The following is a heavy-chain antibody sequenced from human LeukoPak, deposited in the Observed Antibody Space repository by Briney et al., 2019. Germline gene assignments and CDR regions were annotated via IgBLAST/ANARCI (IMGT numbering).Heavy chain of an antibody. J-gene: IGHJ3*02. CDR2: ITAGGGTT. CDR3: AKDQTSNRIMDAFDI. V-gene: IGHV3-23*01. CDR1: GFTFSTYG. Sequence: GGSLRLSCSGSGFTFSTYGMTWVRQAPGKGLECVATITAGGGTTRYADSVKGRFTVSRDNSRNTLFLQMDSLRAEDTAIYYCAKDQTSNRIMDAFDIWGQGTMVTVSS. D-gene: IGHD3-16*01.